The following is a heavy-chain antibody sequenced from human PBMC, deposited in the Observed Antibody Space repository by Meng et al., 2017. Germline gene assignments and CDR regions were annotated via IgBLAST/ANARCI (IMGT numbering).Heavy chain of an antibody. D-gene: IGHD3-16*01. CDR2: ISGSGGST. J-gene: IGHJ4*02. CDR1: GFTFSSYA. Sequence: GESLKISCAASGFTFSSYAMSWVRQAPGKGLEWVSAISGSGGSTYYADSVKGRFTISRDNSKNTLYLQMNSLRAEDTAVYYCAKVYYDYVWGSYVAYWGQGTLVT. V-gene: IGHV3-23*01. CDR3: AKVYYDYVWGSYVAY.